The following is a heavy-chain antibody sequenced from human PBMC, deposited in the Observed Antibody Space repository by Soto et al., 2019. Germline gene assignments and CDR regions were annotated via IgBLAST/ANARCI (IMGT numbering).Heavy chain of an antibody. CDR3: ARDLYSYGYPDY. Sequence: EMQLLESGGGLVQPGGSLRLSCAASGFTFSSFAMSWVRQAPGKGLDWVSAISGSGGSTYSADSVKGRFTISRDNSKNTLYLEMNSLKTEDTAVYYCARDLYSYGYPDYWGQGTLVTVSS. CDR2: ISGSGGST. J-gene: IGHJ4*02. D-gene: IGHD5-18*01. CDR1: GFTFSSFA. V-gene: IGHV3-23*01.